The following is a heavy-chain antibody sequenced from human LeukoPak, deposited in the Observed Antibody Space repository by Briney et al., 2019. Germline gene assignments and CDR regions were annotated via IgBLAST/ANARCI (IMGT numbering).Heavy chain of an antibody. V-gene: IGHV1-69*01. J-gene: IGHJ4*02. CDR1: GGTFSSYA. Sequence: SVKVSCKASGGTFSSYAISWVRQAPGQGLEWMGGIIPIFGTANYAQKFQGRVTITADESTSTAYMELSRLRSEDTAVYYCARANVDTAMAYYFDYWGQGTLVTVSS. D-gene: IGHD5-18*01. CDR3: ARANVDTAMAYYFDY. CDR2: IIPIFGTA.